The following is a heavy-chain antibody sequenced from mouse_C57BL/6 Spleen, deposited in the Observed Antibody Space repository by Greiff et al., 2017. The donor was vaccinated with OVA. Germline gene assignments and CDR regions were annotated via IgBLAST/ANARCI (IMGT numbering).Heavy chain of an antibody. Sequence: VHVKQSGTVLARPGASVKMSCKTSGYTFTSYWMHWVKQRPGQGLEWIGAIYPGNSDTSYNQKFKGKAKLTAVTSASTAYMELSSLTNEDSAVYYCTNPLYDDYDGEAMDYWGQGTSVTVSS. V-gene: IGHV1-5*01. J-gene: IGHJ4*01. D-gene: IGHD2-4*01. CDR2: IYPGNSDT. CDR3: TNPLYDDYDGEAMDY. CDR1: GYTFTSYW.